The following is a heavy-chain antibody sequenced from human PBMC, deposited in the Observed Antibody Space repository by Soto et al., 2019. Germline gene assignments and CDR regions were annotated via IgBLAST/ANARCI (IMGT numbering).Heavy chain of an antibody. J-gene: IGHJ4*02. CDR3: AREGSDYCSGYLFDY. Sequence: QVQLVESGGGVVQPGRSLRLSCAASGFTFNNYGMHWVRQAPGKGLEWVAVIWYDGSNKYYADSVKGRFTISRDNSKNTMSLQMDSRRADDTALYYCAREGSDYCSGYLFDYWGQGTPVTVSS. D-gene: IGHD6-19*01. V-gene: IGHV3-33*01. CDR2: IWYDGSNK. CDR1: GFTFNNYG.